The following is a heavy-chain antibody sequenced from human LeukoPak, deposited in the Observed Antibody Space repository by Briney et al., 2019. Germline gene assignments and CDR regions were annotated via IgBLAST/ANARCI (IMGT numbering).Heavy chain of an antibody. D-gene: IGHD6-13*01. V-gene: IGHV1-18*01. CDR1: GGTFSSYA. Sequence: ASVKVSCKASGGTFSSYAISWVRQAPGQGLEWMGWISAYNGNTNYAQKLQGRVTMTTDTSTSTAYMELRSLRSDDTAVYYCARDLYIAAAGNYYYYGMDVWGQGTTVTVSS. CDR3: ARDLYIAAAGNYYYYGMDV. J-gene: IGHJ6*02. CDR2: ISAYNGNT.